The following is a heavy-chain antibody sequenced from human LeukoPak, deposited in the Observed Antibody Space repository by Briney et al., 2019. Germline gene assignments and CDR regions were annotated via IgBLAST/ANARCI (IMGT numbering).Heavy chain of an antibody. CDR1: GGSISRYY. J-gene: IGHJ6*03. CDR2: ISDSGTT. V-gene: IGHV4-59*08. CDR3: AGGGFMITLGGTYYMDV. D-gene: IGHD3-16*01. Sequence: SETLSLTCTVSGGSISRYYWSWIRQPPGKGLEWFGYISDSGTTNYNPSLTSRVTISVDTSKNQFSLKLSSVTAADTAVYYCAGGGFMITLGGTYYMDVWGKGTTVTISS.